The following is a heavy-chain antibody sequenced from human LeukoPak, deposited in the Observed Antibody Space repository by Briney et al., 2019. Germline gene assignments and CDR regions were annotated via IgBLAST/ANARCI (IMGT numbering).Heavy chain of an antibody. CDR1: GGSISSSSYY. CDR3: ARDPYYDILTGYLIRGTFDI. D-gene: IGHD3-9*01. J-gene: IGHJ3*02. V-gene: IGHV4-39*07. CDR2: IYYSGST. Sequence: SETLSLTCTVSGGSISSSSYYWGWIRQPPGKGLEWIGSIYYSGSTYYNPSLKSRVTISVDTSKNQFSLKLNSVTAADTAVYYCARDPYYDILTGYLIRGTFDIWGLGTMVTVSS.